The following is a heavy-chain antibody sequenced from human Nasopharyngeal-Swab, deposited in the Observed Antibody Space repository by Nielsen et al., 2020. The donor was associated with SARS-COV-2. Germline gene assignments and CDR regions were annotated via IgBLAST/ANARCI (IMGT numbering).Heavy chain of an antibody. J-gene: IGHJ6*03. V-gene: IGHV4-61*02. D-gene: IGHD1-1*01. Sequence: WIRQPPGKGPEWIGRLYTSGSTNYNPSLKSRVTQSVDTSKNQFSLKLSSVTAADTAVYYCARAILNLGRGDYMDVWGKGTTVTVSS. CDR3: ARAILNLGRGDYMDV. CDR2: LYTSGST.